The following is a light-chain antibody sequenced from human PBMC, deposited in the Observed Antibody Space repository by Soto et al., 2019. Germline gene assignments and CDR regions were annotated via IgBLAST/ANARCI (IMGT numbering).Light chain of an antibody. CDR2: RAS. J-gene: IGKJ4*01. Sequence: IVMTQSPASLSVSLGERATLSCRASQGVNINLAWYQQKPGLAPRLLIYRASTRATGIPARFSGSGSGTEFTLTISSLQSEDFAIYYCQQYDNWPPLTFGGGTKVDIK. CDR1: QGVNIN. CDR3: QQYDNWPPLT. V-gene: IGKV3-15*01.